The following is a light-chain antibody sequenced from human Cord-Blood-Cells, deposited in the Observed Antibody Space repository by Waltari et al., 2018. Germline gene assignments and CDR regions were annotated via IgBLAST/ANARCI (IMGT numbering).Light chain of an antibody. Sequence: QSALTQPASVSGSPGQSLTISCTVTSSDVGGYNLVSWYQQHPGKAPKLMIHERSKRPSGVSNRFSGSKSGTTASLTISGLQAEDEADYYCCSYAGSSTLVFGGGTKLTVL. CDR2: ERS. J-gene: IGLJ3*02. CDR1: SSDVGGYNL. V-gene: IGLV2-23*01. CDR3: CSYAGSSTLV.